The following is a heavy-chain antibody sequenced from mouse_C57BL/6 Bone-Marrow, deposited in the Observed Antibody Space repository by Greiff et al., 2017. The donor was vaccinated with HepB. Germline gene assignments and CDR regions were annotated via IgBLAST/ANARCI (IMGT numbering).Heavy chain of an antibody. CDR3: ASIYYDLTWFAY. CDR2: IWGVGSS. D-gene: IGHD2-4*01. CDR1: GFSLTSYG. Sequence: VQGVESGPGLVAPSQSLSITCTVSGFSLTSYGVDWVRQSPGKGLEWLGVIWGVGSSNYNSALKSRLSISKDNSKSQVFLKMNSLQTDDTAMYYCASIYYDLTWFAYWGQGTLVTVSA. J-gene: IGHJ3*01. V-gene: IGHV2-6*01.